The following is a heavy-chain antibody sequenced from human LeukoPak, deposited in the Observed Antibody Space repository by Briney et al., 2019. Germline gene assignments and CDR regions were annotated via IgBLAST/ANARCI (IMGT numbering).Heavy chain of an antibody. CDR3: ASGVYCSGGSCQPFDY. CDR1: GYTLTELS. D-gene: IGHD2-15*01. Sequence: ASVKVSCKVSGYTLTELSMHWVRQAPGKGLEWMGGFDPEDGETIYAQKFQGRVTMTEDTSTDTAYMELSSLRSEDTAVYYCASGVYCSGGSCQPFDYWGQGTLVTVSS. V-gene: IGHV1-24*01. CDR2: FDPEDGET. J-gene: IGHJ4*02.